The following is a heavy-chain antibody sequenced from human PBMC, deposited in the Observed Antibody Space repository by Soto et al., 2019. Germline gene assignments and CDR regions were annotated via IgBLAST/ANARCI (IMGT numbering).Heavy chain of an antibody. D-gene: IGHD6-13*01. J-gene: IGHJ4*02. CDR2: IYQSGST. Sequence: QVQLQESGPGLVKPSVTLSLTCAVSGGAISSSKWWSWVRQPPGKGLEWIGEIYQSGSTNYNPSRESRVRMSVDKSRNQFSLKLTSVSAADTAVYYCARASATIAAAAIFDYWGQGTLVTVSS. CDR1: GGAISSSKW. V-gene: IGHV4-4*02. CDR3: ARASATIAAAAIFDY.